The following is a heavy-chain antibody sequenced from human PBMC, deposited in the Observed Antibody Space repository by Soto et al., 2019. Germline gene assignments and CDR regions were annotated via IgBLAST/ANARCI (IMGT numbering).Heavy chain of an antibody. CDR3: ARADDAYSSSAFPFDI. CDR2: TYYRSQWYH. CDR1: GDSVSSNSAT. V-gene: IGHV6-1*01. J-gene: IGHJ3*02. Sequence: QVQLQQSGPGLVKPSQTLSLTCAISGDSVSSNSATWNWIRQSPSRGLDWLGRTYYRSQWYHDYAVSVKIRITVNPDTPKNQVSLQMNSVTPGDTAVYYCARADDAYSSSAFPFDIWGQGTMVTVSS. D-gene: IGHD6-13*01.